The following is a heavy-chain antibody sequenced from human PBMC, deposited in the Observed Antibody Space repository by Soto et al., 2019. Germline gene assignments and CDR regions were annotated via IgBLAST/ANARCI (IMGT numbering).Heavy chain of an antibody. D-gene: IGHD1-1*01. Sequence: EEQLVESGGGLVQPGGSLRLSCAASGFTFSDYYMSWVRQAPGKGLEWVANINQDGSAKSYVDSVRGRFTISRDNGKNSLSLQGESLRADDTAVYYCARWNGGFDPWGQGTLVTVSS. V-gene: IGHV3-7*05. CDR1: GFTFSDYY. J-gene: IGHJ5*02. CDR2: INQDGSAK. CDR3: ARWNGGFDP.